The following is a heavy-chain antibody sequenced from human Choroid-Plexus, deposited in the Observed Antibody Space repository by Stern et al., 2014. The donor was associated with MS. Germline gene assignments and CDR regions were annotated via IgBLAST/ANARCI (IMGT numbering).Heavy chain of an antibody. Sequence: VQLLESGGGVVQPGRPLRLSCVASGFTFGSCAMHWVRQAPGKGLEWGAGVSYDGSNKYYADSVKGRFTISRDNSQSTLYMQMSSLRPEDTAVYYCAKDRQYLTYFFDHWGQGSLVTVSS. D-gene: IGHD2/OR15-2a*01. CDR1: GFTFGSCA. CDR3: AKDRQYLTYFFDH. J-gene: IGHJ5*02. V-gene: IGHV3-30*18. CDR2: VSYDGSNK.